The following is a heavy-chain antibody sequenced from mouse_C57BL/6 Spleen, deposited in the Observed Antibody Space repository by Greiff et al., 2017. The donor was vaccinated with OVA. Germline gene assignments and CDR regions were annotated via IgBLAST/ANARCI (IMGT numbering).Heavy chain of an antibody. V-gene: IGHV1-26*01. Sequence: EVQLQQSGPELVKPGASVKISCKASGYTFTDYYMNWVKQSHGKSLEWIGDINPNNGGTSYNQKFKGKATLTVDKSSSTAYMELRSRTSEDSAVYYCARGNYYGSSYFDYWGQGTTLTVSS. J-gene: IGHJ2*01. CDR3: ARGNYYGSSYFDY. CDR1: GYTFTDYY. CDR2: INPNNGGT. D-gene: IGHD1-1*01.